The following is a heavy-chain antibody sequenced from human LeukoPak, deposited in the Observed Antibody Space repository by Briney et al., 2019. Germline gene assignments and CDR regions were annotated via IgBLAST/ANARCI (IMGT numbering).Heavy chain of an antibody. Sequence: SETLSLTCTVSGGSISGYYWSWIRQPPGKGLEWIGYIFDSGSSKYNPSLKSRVTISVDRSENQFSLKLISVTTADTAVYYCARLHYCGGDCYYFDSWGQGTLVTVSS. J-gene: IGHJ4*02. CDR2: IFDSGSS. D-gene: IGHD2-21*02. V-gene: IGHV4-59*01. CDR1: GGSISGYY. CDR3: ARLHYCGGDCYYFDS.